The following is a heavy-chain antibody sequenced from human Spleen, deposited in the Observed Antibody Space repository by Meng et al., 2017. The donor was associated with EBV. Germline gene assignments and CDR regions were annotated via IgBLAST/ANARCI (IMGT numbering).Heavy chain of an antibody. V-gene: IGHV1-18*01. CDR1: GYTFIHYG. CDR2: VSPYNGYT. J-gene: IGHJ4*01. D-gene: IGHD5-24*01. CDR3: ARDRSEMAGSWGGY. Sequence: HVQLAQVGAEVEKPGASVTASCKASGYTFIHYGINWVRQAPGQGLEWMGWVSPYNGYTSSAQNLKGRVTMTTDTSTNTAYMTLRSLRSDDTAVYYCARDRSEMAGSWGGYWGQGSLVTVSS.